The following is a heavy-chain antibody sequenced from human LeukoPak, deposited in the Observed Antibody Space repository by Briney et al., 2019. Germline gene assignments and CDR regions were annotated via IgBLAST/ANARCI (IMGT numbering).Heavy chain of an antibody. Sequence: GGSLRLSCAASGFTFSSYSMNWVRQAPGKGLEWVSSISSSSSYIYYADSVKGRFTISRDNAKNSLYLQMNSLRAEDTALYYCAKARSGYYSPPFGAFDIWGQGTMVTVSS. J-gene: IGHJ3*02. V-gene: IGHV3-21*04. CDR1: GFTFSSYS. CDR2: ISSSSSYI. D-gene: IGHD3-22*01. CDR3: AKARSGYYSPPFGAFDI.